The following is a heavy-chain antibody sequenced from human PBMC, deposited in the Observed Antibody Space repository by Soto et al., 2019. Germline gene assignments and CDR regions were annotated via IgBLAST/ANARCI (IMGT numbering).Heavy chain of an antibody. D-gene: IGHD2-21*02. CDR1: GGTFSSYA. Sequence: GPSVNVSCKASGGTFSSYAISWVRQAPGQGLEWMGGIIPIFGTANYAQKFQGRVTITADESTSTAYMELSSLRSEDTAVYYCARDWSDDCGGDCYSGRYFDYWGQGTLVTVSS. CDR2: IIPIFGTA. J-gene: IGHJ4*02. CDR3: ARDWSDDCGGDCYSGRYFDY. V-gene: IGHV1-69*13.